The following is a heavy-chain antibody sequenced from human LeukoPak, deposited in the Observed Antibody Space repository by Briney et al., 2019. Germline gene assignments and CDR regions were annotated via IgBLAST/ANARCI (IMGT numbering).Heavy chain of an antibody. J-gene: IGHJ4*02. CDR2: ITRGGGTT. D-gene: IGHD3-10*01. V-gene: IGHV3-23*01. Sequence: GGSLSLSCEVSGFTFRTYTMGWVRQAPGKGLEWVSSITRGGGTTYYADSVKGRFTISRDNSKNTLYLQMNTLRVEDTAVYYCARDQGDYYASGSFSTWGQGTLVTVSS. CDR3: ARDQGDYYASGSFST. CDR1: GFTFRTYT.